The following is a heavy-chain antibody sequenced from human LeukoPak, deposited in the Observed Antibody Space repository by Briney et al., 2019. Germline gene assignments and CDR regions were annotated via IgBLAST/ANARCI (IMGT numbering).Heavy chain of an antibody. D-gene: IGHD1-7*01. Sequence: ASVKVSCKASGYTFTSYDINWVRQATGQGLEWMGWMNPNSGNTGYVQKFQGRVTMTRNTSISTAYMELSSLRSEDTAVYYCASIRRTLNYYYYGMDVWGQGTTVTVSS. V-gene: IGHV1-8*01. CDR1: GYTFTSYD. CDR3: ASIRRTLNYYYYGMDV. CDR2: MNPNSGNT. J-gene: IGHJ6*02.